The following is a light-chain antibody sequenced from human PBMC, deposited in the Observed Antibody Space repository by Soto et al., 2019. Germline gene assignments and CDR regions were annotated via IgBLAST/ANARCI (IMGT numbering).Light chain of an antibody. CDR3: QQASTFPFT. J-gene: IGKJ4*01. V-gene: IGKV1-12*01. CDR1: QLISSW. Sequence: DIQMTQSPSSLAASVGDRVTITCLASQLISSWVVWYQQKPGHAPKLLLYAASNLQSGVPSRFSASASGTEFTLTISSLQPEDFATYYCQQASTFPFTVGGGTEVHIK. CDR2: AAS.